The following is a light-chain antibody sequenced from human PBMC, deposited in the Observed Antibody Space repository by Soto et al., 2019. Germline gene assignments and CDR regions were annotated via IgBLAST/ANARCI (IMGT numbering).Light chain of an antibody. Sequence: QSVLTQPPSVSAAPGQKVTISCSGSRSNIGSDFVYWYQQLPGTAPQLLIYENNKRPSGIPDRFSGSKSATSATLGITGLQTGDEADYYCAAWDTSLSGGVFGGGTKLTVL. V-gene: IGLV1-51*02. CDR3: AAWDTSLSGGV. CDR2: ENN. CDR1: RSNIGSDF. J-gene: IGLJ3*02.